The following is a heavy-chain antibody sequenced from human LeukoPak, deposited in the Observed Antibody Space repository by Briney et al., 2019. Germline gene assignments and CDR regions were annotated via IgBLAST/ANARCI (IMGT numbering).Heavy chain of an antibody. D-gene: IGHD7-27*01. J-gene: IGHJ4*02. CDR1: GFTFSSYE. CDR2: ISSSGSTI. Sequence: GGSLGLSCAASGFTFSSYEMNWVRQAPGKWLEWVSYISSSGSTIYYADSVKGRFTISRDNAKNSLYLQMNSLRAEDTAVYYCARGANWGSSYFEYWGQGTLVTFSS. V-gene: IGHV3-48*03. CDR3: ARGANWGSSYFEY.